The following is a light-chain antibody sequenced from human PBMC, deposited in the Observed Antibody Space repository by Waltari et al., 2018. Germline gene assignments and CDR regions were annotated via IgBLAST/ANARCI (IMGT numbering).Light chain of an antibody. J-gene: IGKJ1*01. V-gene: IGKV1-39*01. Sequence: DIQMTQSPSSLSASVGDRVTIICRASRNIGDYLHWYQQKPGKDPRLLIYTASSLQGGVPSRISGSGSGADFSLTISSMQPEDFATYYCQQSYTTPTWTFGPGTTVETK. CDR3: QQSYTTPTWT. CDR2: TAS. CDR1: RNIGDY.